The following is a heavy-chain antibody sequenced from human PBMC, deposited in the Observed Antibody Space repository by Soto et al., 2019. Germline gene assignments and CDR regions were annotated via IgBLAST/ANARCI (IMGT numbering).Heavy chain of an antibody. V-gene: IGHV3-23*01. CDR2: FSGSSSGSGT. Sequence: GGSLRLSCAASGFAFGSYAMSWLRQAPGKGLEWVSSFSGSSSGSGTHYADAVKGRFTISRDNSKNTLYLQMSSLSAEDTAVYYCADDRGFIDPFDYWGQGALVTVSS. J-gene: IGHJ4*02. D-gene: IGHD3-16*02. CDR3: ADDRGFIDPFDY. CDR1: GFAFGSYA.